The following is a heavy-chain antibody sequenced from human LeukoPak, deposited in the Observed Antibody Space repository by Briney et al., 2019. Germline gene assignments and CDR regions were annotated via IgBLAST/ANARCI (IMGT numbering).Heavy chain of an antibody. CDR2: IWYDGSNK. CDR3: AGGRYQLLFRKNWFDP. Sequence: GGSLRLSCAASGFTFSSYGMHWVRQAPGKGLEWVAVIWYDGSNKYYADSVKGRFTISRDNSKNTLYLQMNSLRAEDTAVYYCAGGRYQLLFRKNWFDPWGQGTLVTVSS. J-gene: IGHJ5*02. V-gene: IGHV3-33*01. D-gene: IGHD2-2*01. CDR1: GFTFSSYG.